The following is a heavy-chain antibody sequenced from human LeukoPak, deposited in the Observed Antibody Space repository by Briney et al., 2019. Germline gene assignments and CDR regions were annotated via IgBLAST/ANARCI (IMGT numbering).Heavy chain of an antibody. V-gene: IGHV3-30*18. J-gene: IGHJ4*02. CDR1: GFTFSSYG. D-gene: IGHD2-2*01. CDR2: ISYDGSNK. Sequence: GGSLRLSCAASGFTFSSYGMHWVRQAPGKGLEWVAVISYDGSNKYYADSVKGRFTISRDNSKNTLYLQMNSLRAEDTAVYYCANLGVSSTSSYYFDYWGQGTLVTVSS. CDR3: ANLGVSSTSSYYFDY.